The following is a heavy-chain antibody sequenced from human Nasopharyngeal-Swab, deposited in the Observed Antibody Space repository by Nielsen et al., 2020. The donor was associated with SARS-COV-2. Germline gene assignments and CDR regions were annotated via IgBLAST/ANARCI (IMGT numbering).Heavy chain of an antibody. CDR3: ARFNYYDSSGRDAFDI. CDR2: ISYDGSNK. J-gene: IGHJ3*02. D-gene: IGHD3-22*01. Sequence: GGSLRLSCAASGFTFSSYAMHWVRQAPGKGLEWVAVISYDGSNKYYADSVKGRFTISRDNSKNTLYLQMNSLRAEDTAVYYCARFNYYDSSGRDAFDIWGQGTMVTVSS. V-gene: IGHV3-30-3*01. CDR1: GFTFSSYA.